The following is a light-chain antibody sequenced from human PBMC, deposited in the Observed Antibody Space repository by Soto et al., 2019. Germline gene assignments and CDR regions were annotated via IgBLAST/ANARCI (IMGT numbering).Light chain of an antibody. J-gene: IGKJ1*01. CDR2: GAS. V-gene: IGKV3-15*01. Sequence: EIVMTQSPATLSVSPEERATLSCRASQSVSSNLAWYQQKPGQAPRLLIYGASTRATGIPVRFSGSGSGTEFTLTISSLQSEDFAVYYCQQYNNSPPWTFGRGTKVEIK. CDR1: QSVSSN. CDR3: QQYNNSPPWT.